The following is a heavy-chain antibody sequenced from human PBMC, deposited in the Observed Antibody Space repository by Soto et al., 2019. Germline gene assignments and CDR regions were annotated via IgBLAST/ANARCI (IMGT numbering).Heavy chain of an antibody. CDR2: MNPNSGNT. CDR1: GYTFTSYD. J-gene: IGHJ3*02. Sequence: ASVKVSCKASGYTFTSYDINWVRQATGQGLEWMGWMNPNSGNTGYAQKFQGRVTMTRNTSISTAYMELSSLRSEDTAVYYCASSITIFGVVISDDAFDIWGQGTMVTVS. V-gene: IGHV1-8*01. CDR3: ASSITIFGVVISDDAFDI. D-gene: IGHD3-3*01.